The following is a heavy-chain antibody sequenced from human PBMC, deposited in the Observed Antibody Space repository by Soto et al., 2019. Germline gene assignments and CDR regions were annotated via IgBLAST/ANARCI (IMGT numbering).Heavy chain of an antibody. D-gene: IGHD2-15*01. V-gene: IGHV4-30-4*01. Sequence: HVHLLESGPGLVKPSQTLSLTCSVSGDSISTVDYFWAWIRQPPGQALEYIGYIYKSTTTYYNPSFESRVAIPLDTSKSQFSLTVTSVTAADTAVYFCARGRYCLTGRCFPNWFDSWGQGTLVNVSS. CDR2: IYKSTTT. CDR3: ARGRYCLTGRCFPNWFDS. J-gene: IGHJ5*01. CDR1: GDSISTVDYF.